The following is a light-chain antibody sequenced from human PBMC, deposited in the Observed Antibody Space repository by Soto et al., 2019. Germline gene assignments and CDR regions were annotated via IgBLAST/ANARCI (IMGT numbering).Light chain of an antibody. J-gene: IGKJ1*01. CDR2: AGS. Sequence: DIQLTQAPSSLSASVGARVPITCRSSQPISSHLNWFQQKPGKAPRLLIYAGSRLLGGVTLRFSASGSGTDFTLTIISLQPEDFATYFCQKSDTIPWTFGQGTKVAIK. CDR3: QKSDTIPWT. V-gene: IGKV1-39*01. CDR1: QPISSH.